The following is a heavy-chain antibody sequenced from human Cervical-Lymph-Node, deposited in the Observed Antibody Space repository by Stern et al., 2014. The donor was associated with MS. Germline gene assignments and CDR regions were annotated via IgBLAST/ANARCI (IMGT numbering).Heavy chain of an antibody. CDR3: ARGELKEGLVRGMDV. D-gene: IGHD1-26*01. CDR2: ILPISRKA. CDR1: GGPFSSYA. V-gene: IGHV1-69*06. Sequence: VQLVESGAEVEKPGSPLKLSCTASGGPFSSYAIRWVRHAPGQGLEWVGGILPISRKANYAYKFQGRATITDDNATSTEYIVTSSLRSEDTAVYYCARGELKEGLVRGMDVWGQGTTVTVSS. J-gene: IGHJ6*02.